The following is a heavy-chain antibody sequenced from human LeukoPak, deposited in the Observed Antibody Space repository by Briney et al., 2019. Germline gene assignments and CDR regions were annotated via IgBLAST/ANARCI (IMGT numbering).Heavy chain of an antibody. J-gene: IGHJ4*02. CDR1: GFTFSSNA. V-gene: IGHV3-23*01. CDR2: ISGSGGGT. Sequence: GGSLRLSCAASGFTFSSNAMSWVRQAPGEGLEWVSSISGSGGGTFYTDSVKGRFIISRDNSKNTVHLQMNSLRVEDTAVYYCAKDPATYDSSGYYDYWGQGTLVTVSS. CDR3: AKDPATYDSSGYYDY. D-gene: IGHD3-22*01.